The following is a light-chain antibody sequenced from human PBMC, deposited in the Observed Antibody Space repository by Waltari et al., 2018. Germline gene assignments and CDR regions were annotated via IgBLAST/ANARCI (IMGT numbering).Light chain of an antibody. CDR2: GAS. Sequence: EIVMTQSPATLSVSPGERATLSCRASQSVSGNLAWYQQQPGQAPRLLICGASTRDTGIPARFSGSGSGTEFTLTISSLQSEDFAVYYCQQYNNWPRTFGGGTKVEIK. CDR3: QQYNNWPRT. V-gene: IGKV3-15*01. J-gene: IGKJ4*01. CDR1: QSVSGN.